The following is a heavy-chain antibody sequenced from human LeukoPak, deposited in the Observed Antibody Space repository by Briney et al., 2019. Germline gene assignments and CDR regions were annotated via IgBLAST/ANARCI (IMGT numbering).Heavy chain of an antibody. Sequence: PSETLSLTCAVSGGSISSSNWWSWVRQPPGKGLEWIGYIYYSGSTYYNPSLKSRVTISVDTSKNQFSLKLSSVTAADTAVYYCARGGAAAGTGLDYWGQGTLVTVSS. CDR3: ARGGAAAGTGLDY. D-gene: IGHD6-13*01. J-gene: IGHJ4*02. CDR2: IYYSGST. CDR1: GGSISSSNW. V-gene: IGHV4-4*02.